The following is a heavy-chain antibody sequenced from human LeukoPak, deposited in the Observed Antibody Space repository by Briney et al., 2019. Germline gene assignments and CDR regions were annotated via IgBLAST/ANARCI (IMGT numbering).Heavy chain of an antibody. Sequence: GGSLRLSCAASGFSISSYSMNWVRQAPGKGLEWVSYISSNNIIYYADSVKGRFTISRDNGRDSLYLQMSSLRDEDTAVYYCARDRAVAGHTYWYFDLWGRGTLVTVSS. CDR1: GFSISSYS. CDR3: ARDRAVAGHTYWYFDL. D-gene: IGHD6-19*01. J-gene: IGHJ2*01. V-gene: IGHV3-48*02. CDR2: ISSNNII.